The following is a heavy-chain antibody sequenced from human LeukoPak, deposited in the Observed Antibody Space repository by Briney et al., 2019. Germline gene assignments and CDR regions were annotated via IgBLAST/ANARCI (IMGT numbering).Heavy chain of an antibody. Sequence: AGGSLRLSCAASGFTFRSYEMNWVRQAPGKGLEWVSYIRSSSSTIYYADSVKGRFTISRDNAKNSLYLQMNSLKDEDTAVYYCARAGSHYYGSGSGFYFDYWGQGTLVTVSS. D-gene: IGHD3-10*01. CDR3: ARAGSHYYGSGSGFYFDY. CDR2: IRSSSSTI. CDR1: GFTFRSYE. V-gene: IGHV3-48*03. J-gene: IGHJ4*02.